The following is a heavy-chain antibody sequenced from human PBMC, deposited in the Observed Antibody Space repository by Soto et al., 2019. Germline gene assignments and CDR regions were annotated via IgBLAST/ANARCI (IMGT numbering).Heavy chain of an antibody. CDR2: IYWDNDK. CDR3: AHRRYYVGSCNECYFYY. V-gene: IGHV2-5*02. J-gene: IGHJ4*02. D-gene: IGHD3-10*02. CDR1: GFSLTSRPVG. Sequence: QITLKESGPALMKHTQPLTLTCTFSGFSLTSRPVGLGCLRQPPGKALEWLALIYWDNDKRYNPSLKNRLTISKATSYNPVVLTIPNMAPVDTATYYCAHRRYYVGSCNECYFYYWCQRILVTVSS.